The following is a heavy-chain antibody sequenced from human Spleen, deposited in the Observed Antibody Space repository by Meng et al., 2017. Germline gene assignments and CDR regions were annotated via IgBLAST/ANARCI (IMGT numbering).Heavy chain of an antibody. J-gene: IGHJ3*02. CDR2: ISSSSTYI. D-gene: IGHD6-13*01. V-gene: IGHV3-21*01. CDR1: GFTFSSYS. Sequence: GGSLRLSCAASGFTFSSYSMNWVRQAPGKGLEWVSSISSSSTYIYYADSVKGRFTISRDNAKNSLYLQMSSLRAEDTAVYYCARDGGRQLVRGGDAFDIWGQGTMVTVSS. CDR3: ARDGGRQLVRGGDAFDI.